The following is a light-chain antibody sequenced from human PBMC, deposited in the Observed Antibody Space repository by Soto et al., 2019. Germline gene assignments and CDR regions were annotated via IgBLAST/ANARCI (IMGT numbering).Light chain of an antibody. J-gene: IGKJ5*01. CDR3: QQRSNWPPIT. CDR1: QSVSSY. Sequence: EIVLTQSPATLSLSPGERATLSCRASQSVSSYLAWYQQKPGQAPRLLIYAASNRATDIPARFSGSGSGTDFNLTISSLAPEDCAVYYCQQRSNWPPITFSQGTRLAIK. V-gene: IGKV3-11*01. CDR2: AAS.